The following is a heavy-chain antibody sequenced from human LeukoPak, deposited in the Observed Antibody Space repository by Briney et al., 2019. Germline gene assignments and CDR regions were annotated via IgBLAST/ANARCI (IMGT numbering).Heavy chain of an antibody. Sequence: SVKVSCKASGGTFSSYAISWVRQAPGQGLEWMGGIIPIFGTANYAQKFQGRVTITTDESTSTAYMELSSLRSDDTAVYYCARERVVGALSSAMDYWGQGTLVTVSS. J-gene: IGHJ4*02. CDR3: ARERVVGALSSAMDY. D-gene: IGHD1-26*01. CDR1: GGTFSSYA. CDR2: IIPIFGTA. V-gene: IGHV1-69*05.